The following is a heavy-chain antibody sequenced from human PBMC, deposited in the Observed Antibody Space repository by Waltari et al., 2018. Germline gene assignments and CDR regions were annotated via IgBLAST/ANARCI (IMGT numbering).Heavy chain of an antibody. CDR1: GYSISSGYY. V-gene: IGHV4-38-2*01. Sequence: QVQLQESGPGLVKPSVTLSLTCAVSGYSISSGYYWGWIRPPPGKGLEWIGSNYHSGSTYDYPSLKGRVTISVDTSKNQFSLKLSSVTAADTAVYYCARGKLGSYYFDYWGQGTLVTVSS. D-gene: IGHD6-13*01. J-gene: IGHJ4*02. CDR3: ARGKLGSYYFDY. CDR2: NYHSGST.